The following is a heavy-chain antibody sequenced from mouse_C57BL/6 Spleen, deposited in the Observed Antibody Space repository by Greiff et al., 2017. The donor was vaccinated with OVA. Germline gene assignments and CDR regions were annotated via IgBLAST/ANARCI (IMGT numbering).Heavy chain of an antibody. CDR2: ISSGGSYT. V-gene: IGHV5-6*01. D-gene: IGHD2-3*01. CDR1: GFTFSSYG. Sequence: EVKLMESGGDLVKPGGSLKLSCAASGFTFSSYGMSWVRQTPDKRLEWVATISSGGSYTYYPDSVKGRFTISRDNAKNTLYLQMSSLKSEDTAMYYCARHEDGYSFDYWGQGTTLTVSS. CDR3: ARHEDGYSFDY. J-gene: IGHJ2*01.